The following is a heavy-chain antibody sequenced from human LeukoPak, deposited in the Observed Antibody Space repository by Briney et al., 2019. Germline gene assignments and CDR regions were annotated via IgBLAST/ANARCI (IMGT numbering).Heavy chain of an antibody. CDR2: ISYDGNDK. V-gene: IGHV3-30*18. CDR1: GFTFSKYG. Sequence: GGSLRLSCVASGFTFSKYGMHWVRQAPGKGLEWVAVISYDGNDKYYADSVKGRFTISRDISKNTLYLQMDTLRTEDTAVYYCAKDSVWFGDLLGGMDVWGQGTTVTVSS. J-gene: IGHJ6*02. CDR3: AKDSVWFGDLLGGMDV. D-gene: IGHD3-10*01.